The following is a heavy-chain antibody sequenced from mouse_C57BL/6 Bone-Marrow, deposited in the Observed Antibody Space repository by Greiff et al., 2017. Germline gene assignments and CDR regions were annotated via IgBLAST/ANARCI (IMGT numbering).Heavy chain of an antibody. V-gene: IGHV1-15*01. D-gene: IGHD2-5*01. CDR1: GYTFTDYE. Sequence: QVQLQPSWAELVRPGALVTLSCKASGYTFTDYEMHWVKPTPVPGLEWIGAIEPETGGYAHNQKFKGKAILTADKSSSTAYMEIRSLTSEDSAVYYCTRYESNYVTWFAYWGQGTLVTVSA. CDR3: TRYESNYVTWFAY. CDR2: IEPETGGY. J-gene: IGHJ3*01.